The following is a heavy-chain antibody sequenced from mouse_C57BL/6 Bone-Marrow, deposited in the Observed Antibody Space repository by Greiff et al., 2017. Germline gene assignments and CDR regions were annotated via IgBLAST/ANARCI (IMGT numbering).Heavy chain of an antibody. V-gene: IGHV5-17*01. J-gene: IGHJ3*01. CDR3: ASVAWFAY. CDR2: ISSGSSTI. Sequence: EVKLVESGGGLVKPGGSLKLSCAASGFTFSDYGMHWVRQAPETGLEWVAYISSGSSTIYYADTVKGRFTISRDNAKNTLFLQMTSLRSEDTAMYYCASVAWFAYWGQGTLVTVSA. CDR1: GFTFSDYG.